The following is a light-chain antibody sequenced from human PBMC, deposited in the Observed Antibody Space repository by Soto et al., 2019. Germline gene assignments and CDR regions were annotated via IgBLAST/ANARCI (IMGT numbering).Light chain of an antibody. CDR3: SSYTSSSTVV. CDR2: DVN. Sequence: QSALTQPASVSGSPGQSISISCTRSSSDVGGYNYVSWYQHHPGKAPKLMIYDVNNRPSGVSNRFSGSRSGNTASLTISGLQAEDEADYYCSSYTSSSTVVFGGGTKATVL. J-gene: IGLJ2*01. V-gene: IGLV2-14*03. CDR1: SSDVGGYNY.